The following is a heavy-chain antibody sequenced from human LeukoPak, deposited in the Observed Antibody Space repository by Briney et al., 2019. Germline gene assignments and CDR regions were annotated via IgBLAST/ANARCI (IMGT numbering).Heavy chain of an antibody. CDR1: GFTCSSCW. CDR2: VNEDGTAK. J-gene: IGHJ5*02. V-gene: IGHV3-7*01. Sequence: GGSLRLSCAVSGFTCSSCWMNWVRQAPGKGLEWVATVNEDGTAKFYVASVKGRFTIFRDNTRSSLDLQMNSLTVEDTAMYYCEAPATAWGQGTLVTVSS. CDR3: EAPATA.